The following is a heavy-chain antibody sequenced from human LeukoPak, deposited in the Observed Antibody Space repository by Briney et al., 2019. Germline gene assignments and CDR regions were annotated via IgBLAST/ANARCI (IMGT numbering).Heavy chain of an antibody. V-gene: IGHV4-39*07. CDR1: GGSISSSSYY. CDR3: ARALMKRWYPFDY. D-gene: IGHD4-23*01. J-gene: IGHJ4*02. Sequence: KPSETLSLTCTVSGGSISSSSYYWGWIRQPPGKGLEWIGTIYYSGATYYNPSLQSRVTISVDTSKNQFSLKLSSVTAADTAVYYCARALMKRWYPFDYWGQGTLVTVSS. CDR2: IYYSGAT.